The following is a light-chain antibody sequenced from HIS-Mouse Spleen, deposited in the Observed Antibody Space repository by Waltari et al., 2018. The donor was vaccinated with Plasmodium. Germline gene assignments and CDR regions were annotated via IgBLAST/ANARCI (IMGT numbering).Light chain of an antibody. J-gene: IGKJ3*01. Sequence: EIVMTPSPATLSLSPGEKATLPCRASQSVSSNLAWYQQKPGQAPRLLIYGASTRATGIPARFSGSGSGTEFTLTISSLQSEDFAVYYCQQYNNWSFTFGPGTKVDIK. CDR1: QSVSSN. CDR2: GAS. CDR3: QQYNNWSFT. V-gene: IGKV3-15*01.